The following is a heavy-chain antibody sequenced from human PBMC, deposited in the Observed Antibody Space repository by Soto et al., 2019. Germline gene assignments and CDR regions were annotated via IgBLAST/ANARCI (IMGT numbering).Heavy chain of an antibody. J-gene: IGHJ4*02. Sequence: EVQLLESGGGLVRPGGSLTLSCAVSGFTFTNYGINWVRQAQGKGLEWVSSVSKSDYTYYSESVKGRFTISRENARDSGSLQMDNLRAEDTAVYYCTREDSILIPAVAEFGGPGTRATVSS. D-gene: IGHD6-19*01. V-gene: IGHV3-21*01. CDR1: GFTFTNYG. CDR3: TREDSILIPAVAEF. CDR2: VSKSDYT.